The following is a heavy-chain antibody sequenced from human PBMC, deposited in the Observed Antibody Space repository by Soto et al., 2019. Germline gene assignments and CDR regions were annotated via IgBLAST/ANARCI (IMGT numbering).Heavy chain of an antibody. CDR1: GDSISSSIW. V-gene: IGHV4-4*01. CDR3: SRRGDGSGSLDY. Sequence: QVQLQESGPGLVKPPGTLSLTCAVSGDSISSSIWWSWVRLPPGKGLEWIGEIYHSGTTNYNPSLKSRVTVSVDKSKNQFFLKMSSLTAADTAVYFCSRRGDGSGSLDYWGQGNLVTVFS. CDR2: IYHSGTT. D-gene: IGHD3-10*01. J-gene: IGHJ4*02.